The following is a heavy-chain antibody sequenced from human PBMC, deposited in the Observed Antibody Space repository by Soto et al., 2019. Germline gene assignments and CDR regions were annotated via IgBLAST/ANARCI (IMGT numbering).Heavy chain of an antibody. CDR2: ISATGGST. V-gene: IGHV3-23*01. D-gene: IGHD3-16*01. Sequence: EVQLLESGGGLVQPGGSLRLSCAASGFTFGHYAMAWVRQAPGKGLEWVSAISATGGSTFYADSVKGRFTISRDNFKNALYLQINRLRGEDTAKYYCAKDSFTWGGGVYNWFDPWGQGTLVNVSS. CDR3: AKDSFTWGGGVYNWFDP. J-gene: IGHJ5*02. CDR1: GFTFGHYA.